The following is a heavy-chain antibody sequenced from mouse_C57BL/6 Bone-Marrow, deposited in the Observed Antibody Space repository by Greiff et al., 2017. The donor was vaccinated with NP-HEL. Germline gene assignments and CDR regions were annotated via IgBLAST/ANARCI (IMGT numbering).Heavy chain of an antibody. V-gene: IGHV5-6*01. Sequence: VHVKQSGGDLVKPGGSLKLSCAASGFTFSSYGMSWVRQTPDKRLEWVATISSGGSYTYYPDSVKGRFTISRDNAKNTLYLQLSSLKSEDTATYYCASAYEYDVAWFAYGGRGTLVTVSA. D-gene: IGHD2-4*01. CDR1: GFTFSSYG. CDR2: ISSGGSYT. CDR3: ASAYEYDVAWFAY. J-gene: IGHJ3*01.